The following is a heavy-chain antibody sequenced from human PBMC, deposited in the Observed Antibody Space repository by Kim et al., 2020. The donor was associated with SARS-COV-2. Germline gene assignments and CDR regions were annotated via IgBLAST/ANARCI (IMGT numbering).Heavy chain of an antibody. CDR3: AKRYCSGGTCYSIDY. Sequence: GGSLRLSCAASGFTFRSHAMNWVRQAPGKGLEWVSGISGSGGTTNYADSVKDRFTISRDNSKNTLYLQMNSLRAEDTAVYYCAKRYCSGGTCYSIDYWGQGTLVTVSS. J-gene: IGHJ4*02. CDR2: ISGSGGTT. V-gene: IGHV3-23*01. D-gene: IGHD2-15*01. CDR1: GFTFRSHA.